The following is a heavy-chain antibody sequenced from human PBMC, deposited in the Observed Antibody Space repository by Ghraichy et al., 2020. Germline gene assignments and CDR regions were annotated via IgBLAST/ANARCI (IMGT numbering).Heavy chain of an antibody. D-gene: IGHD3-3*01. J-gene: IGHJ4*02. CDR3: ARDRLRFGGGFDY. Sequence: ASVKVSCKASGYTFTGYYMHWVRQAPGQGLEWMGWINPNSGGTNYAQKFQGRVTMTRDTSISTAYMELSRLRSDDTAVYYCARDRLRFGGGFDYWGQGTLVTVSS. CDR1: GYTFTGYY. CDR2: INPNSGGT. V-gene: IGHV1-2*02.